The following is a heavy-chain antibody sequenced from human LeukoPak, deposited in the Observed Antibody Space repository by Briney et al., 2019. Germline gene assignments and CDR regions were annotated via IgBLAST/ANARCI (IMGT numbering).Heavy chain of an antibody. V-gene: IGHV3-48*03. D-gene: IGHD6-13*01. CDR2: ISSSGSTI. CDR3: ARVSAAATLEDFDY. J-gene: IGHJ4*02. Sequence: PGGSLSLSCALSGFTLSSFEMNWVGQAPGKGMEWVSYISSSGSTIYYADSVEGRFTISRDTSKNSLYLEMSSLTAEETAVYYCARVSAAATLEDFDYWGQGTLVTVSS. CDR1: GFTLSSFE.